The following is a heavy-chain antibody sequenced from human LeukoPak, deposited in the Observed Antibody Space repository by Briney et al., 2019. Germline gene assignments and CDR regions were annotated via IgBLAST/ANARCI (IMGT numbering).Heavy chain of an antibody. CDR1: GGSFSGYY. J-gene: IGHJ3*02. CDR3: ARDTVIRGPGAFDI. Sequence: KASETLSLTCAVYGGSFSGYYWSWIRQPPGKGLEWIGEINHSGSTNYNPSLRSRVTMSVDTSKNQFSLKLSSVTAADTAMYYCARDTVIRGPGAFDIWGQGTMVTVSS. V-gene: IGHV4-34*01. D-gene: IGHD3-10*01. CDR2: INHSGST.